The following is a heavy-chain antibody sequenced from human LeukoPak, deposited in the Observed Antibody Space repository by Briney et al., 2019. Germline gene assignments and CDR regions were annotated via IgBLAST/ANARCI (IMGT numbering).Heavy chain of an antibody. Sequence: ASVKVSCKASGYSFTSYGISWVRQAPGQGLEWMGWISAYNGNTNYAQKVQGRVTMTTDTSTSTAYMELRSLRSDDTAVYYCAREGTYYYDSSGYAFDIWGQGTMVTVSS. CDR1: GYSFTSYG. D-gene: IGHD3-22*01. CDR3: AREGTYYYDSSGYAFDI. CDR2: ISAYNGNT. J-gene: IGHJ3*02. V-gene: IGHV1-18*01.